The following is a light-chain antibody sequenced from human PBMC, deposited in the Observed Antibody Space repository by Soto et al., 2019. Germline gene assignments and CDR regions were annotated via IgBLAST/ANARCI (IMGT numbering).Light chain of an antibody. CDR2: EVS. J-gene: IGLJ3*02. V-gene: IGLV2-8*01. CDR3: SSYAGSNNLM. Sequence: QSALTQPPSAAGSPGQSVTISFTGNSSDVGGYNYVSWYQQHPGKAPKLMIYEVSKRPSGVPDRFSGSKSGNTASLTVSGLQAEYEAEYSCSSYAGSNNLMFGAGTKLTVL. CDR1: SSDVGGYNY.